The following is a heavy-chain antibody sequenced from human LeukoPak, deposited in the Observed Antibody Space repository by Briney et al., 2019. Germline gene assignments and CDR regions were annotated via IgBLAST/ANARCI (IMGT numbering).Heavy chain of an antibody. D-gene: IGHD3-10*01. CDR2: IIPIFGTT. CDR3: ARGRIGLLWFGELER. CDR1: GGTFSSSA. V-gene: IGHV1-69*13. J-gene: IGHJ4*02. Sequence: SVTVSCKASGGTFSSSAISWVRQAPGEGLEWMGGIIPIFGTTNYAQKFQGRVTITADESTSTAYMELSSLRSEDTAVYYCARGRIGLLWFGELERWGQGTLVTVSS.